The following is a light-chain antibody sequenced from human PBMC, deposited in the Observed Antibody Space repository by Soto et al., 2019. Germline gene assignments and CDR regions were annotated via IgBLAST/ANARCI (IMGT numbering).Light chain of an antibody. J-gene: IGKJ1*01. Sequence: EKGMSQSPATVSVSRGERATLSCRANQAISSNLAWYQQKPGQAPRLLIYGASNRATGIPDRFSGSGSGTDFTLTISRLEPEDFAVYYCQQYGSSGTFGQGTKVDI. CDR3: QQYGSSGT. CDR2: GAS. CDR1: QAISSN. V-gene: IGKV3-20*01.